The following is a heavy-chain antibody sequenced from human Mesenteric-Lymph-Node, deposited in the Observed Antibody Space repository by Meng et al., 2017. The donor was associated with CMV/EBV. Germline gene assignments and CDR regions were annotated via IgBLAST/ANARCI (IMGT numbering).Heavy chain of an antibody. CDR1: GDSMNNNNYY. Sequence: ETLSLTCTVSGDSMNNNNYYWGWVRQAPGKGLEWVSTISGSGVTYHADSVKGRFTISRDNSKNTVYLEMNSLRAEDTAVYYCARDGVVPASGVYYYGMDVWGQGTTVTVSS. CDR3: ARDGVVPASGVYYYGMDV. CDR2: ISGSGVT. V-gene: IGHV3-66*03. D-gene: IGHD2-2*01. J-gene: IGHJ6*02.